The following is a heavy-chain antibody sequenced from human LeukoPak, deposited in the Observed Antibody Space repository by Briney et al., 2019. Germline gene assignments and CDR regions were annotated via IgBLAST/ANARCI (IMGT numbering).Heavy chain of an antibody. CDR2: INGDGTST. Sequence: PGGSLRLSCAASGFTFSNYWMHWVRQAPGKGLVWVSLINGDGTSTNYADSVRGRFTISRNNAKNTLYLQMNSLRLEDTAVYYCVRGNYFDYWGQGTLVTVSS. V-gene: IGHV3-74*01. J-gene: IGHJ4*02. CDR3: VRGNYFDY. CDR1: GFTFSNYW.